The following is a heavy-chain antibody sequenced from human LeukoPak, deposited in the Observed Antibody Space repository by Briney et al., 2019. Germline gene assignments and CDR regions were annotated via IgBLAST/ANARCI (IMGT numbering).Heavy chain of an antibody. CDR1: GGTFSSYA. CDR3: AREVPDYYYMDV. J-gene: IGHJ6*03. CDR2: IIPIFGTA. V-gene: IGHV1-69*13. D-gene: IGHD1-1*01. Sequence: GASVKVSCKASGGTFSSYAISWVRQAPGQGLEWMGGIIPIFGTANYAQKFQGRVTITADESTSTAYMELSSLRSEDTAVYYCAREVPDYYYMDVWGKGTTVTISS.